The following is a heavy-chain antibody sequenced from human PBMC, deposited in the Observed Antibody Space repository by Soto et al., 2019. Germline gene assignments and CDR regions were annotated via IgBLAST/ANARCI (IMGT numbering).Heavy chain of an antibody. V-gene: IGHV3-30-3*01. J-gene: IGHJ4*02. CDR3: ARDPSPYYGSSGYCFDY. Sequence: PGGSLRRSCAASGFTFSSYAMHWVRQAPGKGLEWVAVISYDGSNKYYADSVKGRFTISRDNSKNTLYLQMNSLRAEDTAVYYCARDPSPYYGSSGYCFDYWGQGTLVTVSS. D-gene: IGHD3-22*01. CDR2: ISYDGSNK. CDR1: GFTFSSYA.